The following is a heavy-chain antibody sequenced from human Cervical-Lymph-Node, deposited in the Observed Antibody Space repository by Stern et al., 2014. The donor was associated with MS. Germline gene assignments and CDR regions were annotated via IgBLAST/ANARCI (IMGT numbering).Heavy chain of an antibody. D-gene: IGHD5-12*01. Sequence: QLEESGADVKKPWSSVKVSCKASGGTFSSDTISWVRKAPGPGLEWMGRIIPILGIANYEQKFQGRVTISADESTSTAYMDLTSLRSEDTAVYYCARDRSGYHYFQYWGQGTLVTVSS. J-gene: IGHJ4*02. V-gene: IGHV1-69*09. CDR2: IIPILGIA. CDR1: GGTFSSDT. CDR3: ARDRSGYHYFQY.